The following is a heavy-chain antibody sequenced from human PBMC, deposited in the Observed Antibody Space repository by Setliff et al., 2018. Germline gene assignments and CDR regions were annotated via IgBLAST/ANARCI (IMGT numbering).Heavy chain of an antibody. V-gene: IGHV3-21*01. D-gene: IGHD3-22*01. CDR1: GFTFSSYS. CDR2: ISSSSSYI. J-gene: IGHJ3*02. CDR3: ASGRPLNYYDSSGYYPDAFDI. Sequence: LRLSCAASGFTFSSYSMNWVRQAPGKGLEWVSSISSSSSYIYYADSVKGRFTISRDNAKNSLYLQMNSLRAEDTAVYYCASGRPLNYYDSSGYYPDAFDIWGQGTMVTVSS.